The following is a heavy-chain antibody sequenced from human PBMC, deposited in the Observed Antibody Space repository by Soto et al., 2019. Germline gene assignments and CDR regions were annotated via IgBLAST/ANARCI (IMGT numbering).Heavy chain of an antibody. Sequence: ASVKVSCKASGYTFTAYYIHWLRRAPGQGLEWMGWVNPHSGATVFAQKFLGSVTLTTDTSIYTAYMELTSLTSDDTALYYCARPPNPWEPYAFHIWGHGTLVTVSS. CDR2: VNPHSGAT. V-gene: IGHV1-2*04. CDR1: GYTFTAYY. J-gene: IGHJ3*02. D-gene: IGHD1-26*01. CDR3: ARPPNPWEPYAFHI.